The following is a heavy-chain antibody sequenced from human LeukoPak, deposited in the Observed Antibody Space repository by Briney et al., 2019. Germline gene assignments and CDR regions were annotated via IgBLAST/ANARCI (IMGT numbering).Heavy chain of an antibody. J-gene: IGHJ4*02. V-gene: IGHV3-74*03. Sequence: GGPLRLSCAASGFTFSSYWVHWVRQAPGKGLVWVSHINGDGGTTTYADSVKGRFTISRDNAKNTLYLQMNSLRAEDTAVFYCARSNNYGFDYWGQGTLVTVSS. CDR3: ARSNNYGFDY. CDR1: GFTFSSYW. D-gene: IGHD5-24*01. CDR2: INGDGGTT.